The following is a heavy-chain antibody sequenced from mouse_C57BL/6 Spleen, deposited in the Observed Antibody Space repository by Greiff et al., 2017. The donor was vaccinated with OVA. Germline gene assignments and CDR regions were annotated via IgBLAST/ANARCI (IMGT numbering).Heavy chain of an antibody. CDR3: ARSSGNAYAMDY. CDR2: ISSGSSTI. J-gene: IGHJ4*01. D-gene: IGHD2-1*01. CDR1: GFTFSDYG. V-gene: IGHV5-17*01. Sequence: EVKLMESGGGLVKPGGSLKLSCAASGFTFSDYGMHWVRQAPEKGLEWVAYISSGSSTIYYADTVKGRFTLSRDNAKNTLFLQMTSLRSEDTAMYYCARSSGNAYAMDYWGQGTSVTVSS.